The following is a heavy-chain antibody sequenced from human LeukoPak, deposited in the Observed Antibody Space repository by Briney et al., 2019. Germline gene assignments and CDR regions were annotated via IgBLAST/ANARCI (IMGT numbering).Heavy chain of an antibody. D-gene: IGHD3-3*01. Sequence: NPSETLSLTCTVSGGSISSGGYYWSWIRQHPGKGLEWIGYIYYSGSTNYNPSLKSRVTISVDTSKNQFSLKLSSVTAADTAVYYCARDYYDFWSGQRWFDPWGQGTLVTVSS. CDR1: GGSISSGGYY. CDR2: IYYSGST. CDR3: ARDYYDFWSGQRWFDP. J-gene: IGHJ5*02. V-gene: IGHV4-61*08.